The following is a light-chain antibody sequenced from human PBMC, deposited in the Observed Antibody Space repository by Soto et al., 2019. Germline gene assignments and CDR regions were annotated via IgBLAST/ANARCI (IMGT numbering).Light chain of an antibody. CDR1: QSFSSH. V-gene: IGKV3-11*01. CDR2: DTF. CDR3: QQRSNWPPGYT. Sequence: EIVLTQPPATLSLSPGERATLSCRASQSFSSHLAWYQQKPGQAPRLLIYDTFNRATGIPARFNGSGSGTDFTLTISSLEPQDFAVYYCQQRSNWPPGYTFGQGTKVDI. J-gene: IGKJ2*01.